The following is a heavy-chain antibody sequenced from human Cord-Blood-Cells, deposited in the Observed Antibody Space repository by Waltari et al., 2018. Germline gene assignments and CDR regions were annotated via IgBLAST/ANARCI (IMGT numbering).Heavy chain of an antibody. J-gene: IGHJ4*02. CDR3: ARSIRGFKFDY. CDR2: SNPSGGST. CDR1: GYTFTSYY. V-gene: IGHV1-46*01. Sequence: QVQLVQSGAEVKKPGASVKVSCKASGYTFTSYYMHWVRQAPGQGLEWMGISNPSGGSTSYAQKCQGRVTMTRDTSTSTVYMELSSLRSEDTAVYYCARSIRGFKFDYWGQGTLVTVSS. D-gene: IGHD3-3*02.